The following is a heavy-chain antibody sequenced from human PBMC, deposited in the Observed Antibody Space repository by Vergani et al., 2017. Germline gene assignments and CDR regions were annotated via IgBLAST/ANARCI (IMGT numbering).Heavy chain of an antibody. CDR2: INHSGST. CDR1: GGSFSGYY. V-gene: IGHV4-34*01. D-gene: IGHD3-22*01. CDR3: ASLTGLSSSGYYYYYYYMDV. Sequence: QVQLQQWGAGLLKPSETLSLTCAVYGGSFSGYYWSWIRQPPGKGLAWFGEINHSGSTNYNPSLKSLVTISVDTSKNQFSLKLSSVTAADTAVYYCASLTGLSSSGYYYYYYYMDVWGKGTTVTVSS. J-gene: IGHJ6*03.